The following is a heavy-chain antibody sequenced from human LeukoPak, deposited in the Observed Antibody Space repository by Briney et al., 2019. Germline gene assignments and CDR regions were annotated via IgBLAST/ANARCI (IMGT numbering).Heavy chain of an antibody. D-gene: IGHD6-19*01. V-gene: IGHV3-23*01. CDR3: AKDVSQWLVRLDY. J-gene: IGHJ4*02. Sequence: PGGSLRLSCAASGFTFNNYAMSWVRQAPGKGLEWVSAISAGAGTTYYADSVKGRFTISRGNSKNTLYVQMNSLRAEDTAVYYCAKDVSQWLVRLDYWGQGALVTVSS. CDR1: GFTFNNYA. CDR2: ISAGAGTT.